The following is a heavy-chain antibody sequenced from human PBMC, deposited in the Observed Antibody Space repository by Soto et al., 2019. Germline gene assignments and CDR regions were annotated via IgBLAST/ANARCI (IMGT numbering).Heavy chain of an antibody. J-gene: IGHJ5*02. CDR3: ASVGSTISLNWFDP. D-gene: IGHD3-3*01. V-gene: IGHV4-31*03. CDR1: GGSISSGGYY. Sequence: SETLSLTCTVSGGSISSGGYYWSWIRQHPGKGLEWIGYIYYSGSTYYNPSLKSRVTISVDTSKNQFSLKLSSVTAADTAVYYCASVGSTISLNWFDPWCQGTLVTVSS. CDR2: IYYSGST.